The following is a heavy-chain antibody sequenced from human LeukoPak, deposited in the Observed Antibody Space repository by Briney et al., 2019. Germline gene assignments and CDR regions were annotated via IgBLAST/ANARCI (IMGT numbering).Heavy chain of an antibody. CDR3: ASGNRYSGYDVSRAFDI. Sequence: SVKVSRKASGGTFSSYAISWVRQAPGQGLEWMGGIIPIFGTANYAQKFQGRVTITADESTSTAYMELSSLRSEDTAVYYCASGNRYSGYDVSRAFDIWGQGSMVTVSS. CDR2: IIPIFGTA. V-gene: IGHV1-69*13. J-gene: IGHJ3*02. CDR1: GGTFSSYA. D-gene: IGHD5-12*01.